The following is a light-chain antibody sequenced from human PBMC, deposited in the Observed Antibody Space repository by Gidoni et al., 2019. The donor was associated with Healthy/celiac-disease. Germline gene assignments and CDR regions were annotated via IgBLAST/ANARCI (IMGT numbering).Light chain of an antibody. Sequence: EIVLTQSPGTLSLSPVERATLSCRASQSVSSSYLAWYQQKPGQAPRLLIYGASSRATGIPDRFSGSGTGTDFTLTISRLEPEDFAVYYCQQYGSSPLFTFXPXTKVDIK. CDR2: GAS. CDR1: QSVSSSY. J-gene: IGKJ3*01. V-gene: IGKV3-20*01. CDR3: QQYGSSPLFT.